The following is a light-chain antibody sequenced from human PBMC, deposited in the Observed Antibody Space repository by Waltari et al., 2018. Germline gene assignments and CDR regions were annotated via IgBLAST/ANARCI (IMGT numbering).Light chain of an antibody. J-gene: IGLJ3*02. Sequence: SHDLTQPPSVSVSPGQTARIPCSGDALPTKYFYWYQQKSGQAPVMLIDEDNKRPSGIPGRFSGSSSGTWATLTVSGAVVEDEGDYYCYSTDSSSFPLFGGGTRLTVL. CDR1: ALPTKY. CDR3: YSTDSSSFPL. CDR2: EDN. V-gene: IGLV3-10*01.